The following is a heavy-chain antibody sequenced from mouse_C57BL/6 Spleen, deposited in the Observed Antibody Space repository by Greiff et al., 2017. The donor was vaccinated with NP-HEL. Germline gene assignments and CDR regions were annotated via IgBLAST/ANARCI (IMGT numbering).Heavy chain of an antibody. V-gene: IGHV1-61*01. D-gene: IGHD1-1*01. CDR2: IYPSDSET. J-gene: IGHJ3*01. Sequence: QVQLQQPGAELVRPGSSVKLSCKASGYTFTSYWMDWVKQRPGQGLEWIGNIYPSDSETHYNQKFKDKATLTVDKSSSTAYMQLSSLTSEDSAVYYCARGGGSSLFAYWGQGTLVTVSA. CDR3: ARGGGSSLFAY. CDR1: GYTFTSYW.